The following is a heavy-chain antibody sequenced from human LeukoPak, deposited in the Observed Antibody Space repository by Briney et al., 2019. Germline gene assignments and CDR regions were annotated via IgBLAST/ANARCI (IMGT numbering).Heavy chain of an antibody. CDR1: GYIFTSYW. CDR3: ARLGYCSSRSCYYGMDV. D-gene: IGHD2-2*01. J-gene: IGHJ6*02. Sequence: GESLKISCKGSGYIFTSYWIGWVRQMPGKGLEWMGIIYPGDSDTRYSPSFQGQVTISADKSISTAYLQWSSLKASDTAVYYCARLGYCSSRSCYYGMDVWGQGTTVTVSS. V-gene: IGHV5-51*01. CDR2: IYPGDSDT.